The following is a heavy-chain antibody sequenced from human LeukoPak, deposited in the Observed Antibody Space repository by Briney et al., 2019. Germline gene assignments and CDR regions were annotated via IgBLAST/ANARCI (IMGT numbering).Heavy chain of an antibody. J-gene: IGHJ5*02. CDR1: GYTFASYY. V-gene: IGHV1-46*01. D-gene: IGHD6-19*01. Sequence: ASVKVSCKASGYTFASYYMHWVRQAPGQGLEWMGVISPSGGSTSYAQKFEGRVTVTRDTSTSTVSMELSSLRSEDTAVYYCARGAVAVLRSWFGPWGQGTMVIVSS. CDR3: ARGAVAVLRSWFGP. CDR2: ISPSGGST.